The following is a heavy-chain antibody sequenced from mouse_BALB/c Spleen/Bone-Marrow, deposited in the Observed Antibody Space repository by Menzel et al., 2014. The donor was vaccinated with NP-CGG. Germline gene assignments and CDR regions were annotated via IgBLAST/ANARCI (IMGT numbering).Heavy chain of an antibody. J-gene: IGHJ2*01. CDR3: ARRGRIAEALGY. CDR2: INPYNDGT. V-gene: IGHV1-14*01. CDR1: GHTFTSYV. D-gene: IGHD6-1*01. Sequence: EVKLVESGPELLKPGASVKMSCKASGHTFTSYVMHWVKQKPGQGLEWIGYINPYNDGTKYNEKFKGKATLTSDKSSSTAYMELSSLTSEDSAVYYCARRGRIAEALGYWGQGTTLTVSS.